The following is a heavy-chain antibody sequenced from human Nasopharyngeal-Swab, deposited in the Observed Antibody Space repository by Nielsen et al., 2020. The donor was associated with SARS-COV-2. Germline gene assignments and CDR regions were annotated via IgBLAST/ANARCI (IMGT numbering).Heavy chain of an antibody. CDR3: ARDGTTGGGAFDI. J-gene: IGHJ3*02. V-gene: IGHV1-69*06. CDR2: IIPIFGTA. Sequence: SVQFSCKASGGTFSSYAISWVRQAPGQGLEWMGGIIPIFGTANYAQKFQGRVTITADKSTSTAYMELSSLRSEDTAVYYCARDGTTGGGAFDIWGQGTMVTVSS. D-gene: IGHD2/OR15-2a*01. CDR1: GGTFSSYA.